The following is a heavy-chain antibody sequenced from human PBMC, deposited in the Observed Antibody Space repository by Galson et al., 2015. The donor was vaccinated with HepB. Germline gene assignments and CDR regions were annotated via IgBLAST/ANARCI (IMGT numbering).Heavy chain of an antibody. CDR3: ARAAADPNWFDP. V-gene: IGHV1-69*13. CDR1: GGTFSSYA. CDR2: IIPIFGTA. D-gene: IGHD6-13*01. Sequence: SVKVSCKASGGTFSSYATSWVRQAPGQGLEWMGGIIPIFGTANYAQKFQGRVTVTADESASTAYMELSSLRSEDTAVYYCARAAADPNWFDPWGQGTLVTVSS. J-gene: IGHJ5*02.